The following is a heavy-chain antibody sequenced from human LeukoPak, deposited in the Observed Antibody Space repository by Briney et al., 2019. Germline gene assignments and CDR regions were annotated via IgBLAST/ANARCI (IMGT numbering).Heavy chain of an antibody. CDR1: GFTFSDYY. Sequence: GGSLRLSCAASGFTFSDYYMSWIRQAPGKGLEWVSYISSSSSYTNYADSVKGRFTISRDNAKNSLYLQMNSLRAGDTAVYYCAREKLGTGAHYYYGMDVWGKGTTVTVSS. CDR3: AREKLGTGAHYYYGMDV. D-gene: IGHD1-26*01. V-gene: IGHV3-11*06. CDR2: ISSSSSYT. J-gene: IGHJ6*04.